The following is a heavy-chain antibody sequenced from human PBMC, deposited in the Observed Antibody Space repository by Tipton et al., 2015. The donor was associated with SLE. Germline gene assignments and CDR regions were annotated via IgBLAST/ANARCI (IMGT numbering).Heavy chain of an antibody. Sequence: QLVQSGPEVKKPGSSVKVSCKTSGGAFSSYDISWVRQAPGQGLEWMGGIIPIFGTPNYAQNFQGRVTITTDESTSTAYMELTSLRSEDRAVYYCARTASPASNSGYGFWGQGTLVTVSS. CDR1: GGAFSSYD. J-gene: IGHJ4*02. CDR2: IIPIFGTP. V-gene: IGHV1-69*05. D-gene: IGHD5-12*01. CDR3: ARTASPASNSGYGF.